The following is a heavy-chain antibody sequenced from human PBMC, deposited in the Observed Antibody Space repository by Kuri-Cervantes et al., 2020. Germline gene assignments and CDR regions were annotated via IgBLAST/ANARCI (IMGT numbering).Heavy chain of an antibody. D-gene: IGHD7-27*01. CDR1: GVIFSRYD. V-gene: IGHV3-33*01. CDR3: ARRGAPTGDYYYHMDV. J-gene: IGHJ6*03. CDR2: IWSGGKNE. Sequence: GESLKISCAASGVIFSRYDIHWVRQAPGKGLEWVAIIWSGGKNEYYADSVKGRFTLSRDNPQNMVYLQMNSLRADDTAVYYCARRGAPTGDYYYHMDVWGKGTTVTVSS.